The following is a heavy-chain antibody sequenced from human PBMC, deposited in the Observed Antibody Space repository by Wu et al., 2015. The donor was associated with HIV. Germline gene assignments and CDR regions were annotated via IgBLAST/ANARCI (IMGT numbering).Heavy chain of an antibody. CDR3: ARDMVGATGGSV. Sequence: QVQLVQSGAEVRKPGSSVKVSCRASGGTFRNYAINWVRQAPGQGLEWMGRIIPMFHSGNYAQKLQGRVTMTTDTSTSTAYMELRSLRSDDTAVYYCARDMVGATGGSVWGQGTTVTVSS. V-gene: IGHV1-69*05. D-gene: IGHD1-26*01. J-gene: IGHJ6*02. CDR2: IIPMFHSG. CDR1: GGTFRNYA.